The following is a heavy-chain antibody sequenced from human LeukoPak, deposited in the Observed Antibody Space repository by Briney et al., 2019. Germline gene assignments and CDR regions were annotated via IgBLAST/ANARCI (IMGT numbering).Heavy chain of an antibody. D-gene: IGHD4-11*01. Sequence: SETLSLTCTVSGGSISSYYWSWIRQPPGKGLEWIGYIYYRGSTNYNPSLKSRVTISVDTSKNQFSLKLSSVTAADTAVYYCARRVTTASPPENWFDPWGQGTLVTVSS. V-gene: IGHV4-59*12. CDR3: ARRVTTASPPENWFDP. CDR2: IYYRGST. J-gene: IGHJ5*02. CDR1: GGSISSYY.